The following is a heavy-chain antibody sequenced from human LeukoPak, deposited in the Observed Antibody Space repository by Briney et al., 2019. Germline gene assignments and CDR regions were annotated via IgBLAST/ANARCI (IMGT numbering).Heavy chain of an antibody. CDR1: GNSFTTYY. D-gene: IGHD4-17*01. CDR3: ATSSEFGDNAELEV. Sequence: GASVKVSCKASGNSFTTYYIHWVRQAPGQGLEWMGIINPNGGGSTYAQKLQGRVRMTSDMSTTTFYMEMTTLISEDTAVYYCATSSEFGDNAELEVWGQGTLVTVSS. V-gene: IGHV1-46*04. CDR2: INPNGGGS. J-gene: IGHJ1*01.